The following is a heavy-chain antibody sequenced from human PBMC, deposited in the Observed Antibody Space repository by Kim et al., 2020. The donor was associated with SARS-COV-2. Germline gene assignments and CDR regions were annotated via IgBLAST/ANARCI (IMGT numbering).Heavy chain of an antibody. Sequence: GGSLRLSCAASGFTVSSNYMSWVRQAPGKGLEWVSVIYSGGSTYYADSVKGRFTISRDNSKNTLYLQMNSLRAEDTAVYYCARANIVVLDDAFDIWGQGTMVTVSS. V-gene: IGHV3-53*01. CDR1: GFTVSSNY. CDR3: ARANIVVLDDAFDI. J-gene: IGHJ3*02. CDR2: IYSGGST. D-gene: IGHD2-21*01.